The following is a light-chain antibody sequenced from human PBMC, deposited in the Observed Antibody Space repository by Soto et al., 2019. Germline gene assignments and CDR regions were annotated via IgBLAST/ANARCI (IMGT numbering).Light chain of an antibody. J-gene: IGKJ1*01. Sequence: EILLTQSPGTLSLSPGERTTLSCRASQSISSSYLAWYQQKPGQAPRLLVYGASSRATGIPDRFSGSGSGTGFTLTISRLEPEDFALYYCQQYSSTFWTLGQGTKVDIK. CDR3: QQYSSTFWT. V-gene: IGKV3-20*01. CDR1: QSISSSY. CDR2: GAS.